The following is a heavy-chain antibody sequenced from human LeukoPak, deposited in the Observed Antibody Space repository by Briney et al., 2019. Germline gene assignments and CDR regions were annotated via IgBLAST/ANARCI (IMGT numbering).Heavy chain of an antibody. CDR2: IYYSGST. D-gene: IGHD6-6*01. CDR1: GGSISSSSYY. J-gene: IGHJ4*02. Sequence: SETLSLTCTVSGGSISSSSYYWGWIRQPPGKGLEWIGSIYYSGSTYYNPSLKSRVTISVDTSKNQFSLKLSSVTAADTAVYYCARGRESSSSEGYYFDYWGQGTLVTVSS. V-gene: IGHV4-39*07. CDR3: ARGRESSSSEGYYFDY.